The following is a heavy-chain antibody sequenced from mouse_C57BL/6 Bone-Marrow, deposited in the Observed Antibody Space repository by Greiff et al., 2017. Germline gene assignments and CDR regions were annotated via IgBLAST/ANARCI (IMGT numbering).Heavy chain of an antibody. V-gene: IGHV3-6*01. CDR3: ARDIYYDYDGAWFAY. CDR2: ISYDGSN. J-gene: IGHJ3*01. CDR1: GYSITSGYY. D-gene: IGHD2-4*01. Sequence: DVKLQESGPGLVKPSQSLSLTCSVTGYSITSGYYWNWIRQFPGNKLEWMGYISYDGSNNYNPSLKNRISITRDTSKNQFFLKLNSVTTEDTATYYCARDIYYDYDGAWFAYWGQGTLVTVSA.